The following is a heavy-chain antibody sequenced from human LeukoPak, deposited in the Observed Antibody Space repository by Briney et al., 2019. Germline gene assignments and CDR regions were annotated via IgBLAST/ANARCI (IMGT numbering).Heavy chain of an antibody. CDR1: GGSISSGSYY. V-gene: IGHV4-61*02. J-gene: IGHJ5*02. D-gene: IGHD3-16*01. CDR3: ARDPHGGSNWFDP. Sequence: PSETLSLTCSVAGGSISSGSYYWSWIRQPAGKGLEWIGRIYISGSTNYNPSLKSRVTISIDTSKNQFSVKLSSVTAADTAVYYCARDPHGGSNWFDPWGQGTLVTVSS. CDR2: IYISGST.